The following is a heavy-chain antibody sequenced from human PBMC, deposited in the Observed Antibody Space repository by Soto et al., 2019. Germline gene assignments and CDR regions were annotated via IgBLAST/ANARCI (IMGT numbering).Heavy chain of an antibody. V-gene: IGHV3-23*01. J-gene: IGHJ4*02. CDR3: AKRPLTAAGFDY. CDR2: ITGSGGGT. Sequence: GGSLRLSCAASVFTFSNYAMTWVRQAPGKGLEWVSVITGSGGGTYFVDSVKGRFTISRDNSKNTVYLQMNSLRAEDTAVYYCAKRPLTAAGFDYWGQGTLVTVSS. CDR1: VFTFSNYA. D-gene: IGHD6-13*01.